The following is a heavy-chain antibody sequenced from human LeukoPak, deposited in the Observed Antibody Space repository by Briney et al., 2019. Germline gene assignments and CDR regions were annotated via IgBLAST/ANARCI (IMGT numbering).Heavy chain of an antibody. Sequence: PSETLSLTCAVYGGSFSGYYWSWIRQPPGKGLEWIGEINHSGNTNYNPSLKSRVTISVDTSKNQFSLKLSSVTAADTAVYYCARYGSGSYYRVYYYYMDVWGKGTTVTVSS. D-gene: IGHD3-10*01. CDR1: GGSFSGYY. CDR2: INHSGNT. J-gene: IGHJ6*03. CDR3: ARYGSGSYYRVYYYYMDV. V-gene: IGHV4-34*01.